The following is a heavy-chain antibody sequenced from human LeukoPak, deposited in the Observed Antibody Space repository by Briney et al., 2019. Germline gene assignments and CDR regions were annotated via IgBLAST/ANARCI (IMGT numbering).Heavy chain of an antibody. CDR2: INAGNGNT. J-gene: IGHJ6*02. Sequence: ASVKVSCKASGYTFTSYAMHWVRQAPGQRLEWMGWINAGNGNTKYSQKFQGRVTITRDTSASTAYMELSSLRSEDTAVYYCAREPLYCSGGSCYDYYGMDVWGQGTTVTVSS. D-gene: IGHD2-15*01. CDR3: AREPLYCSGGSCYDYYGMDV. V-gene: IGHV1-3*01. CDR1: GYTFTSYA.